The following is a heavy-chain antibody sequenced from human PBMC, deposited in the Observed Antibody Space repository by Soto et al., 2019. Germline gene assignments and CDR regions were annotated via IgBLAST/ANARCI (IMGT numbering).Heavy chain of an antibody. J-gene: IGHJ5*02. V-gene: IGHV3-23*01. CDR3: AKVRSSGWYVGLNWFDP. CDR2: ISGSGGST. Sequence: GGSLRLSCAASGFTFGSYAMSWVRQAPGKGLEWVSAISGSGGSTYYADSVKGRFTISRDNSKNTLYLQMNSLRAEDTAVYYCAKVRSSGWYVGLNWFDPWGQGTLVTVSS. CDR1: GFTFGSYA. D-gene: IGHD6-19*01.